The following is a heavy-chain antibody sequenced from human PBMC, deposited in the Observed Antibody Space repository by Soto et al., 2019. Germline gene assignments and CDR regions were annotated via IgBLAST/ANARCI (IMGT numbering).Heavy chain of an antibody. Sequence: QLQLQESGSGLVKPSQTLSLTCAVSGGSISSGGYSWSWIRQPPGKGLEWIGYIYHSGSTYYNPSLKSRVTKPVARSKNQFSRKLSSVTAADTAVYYCARAGGLGAVAADYWGQGTLVTVSS. J-gene: IGHJ4*02. CDR3: ARAGGLGAVAADY. CDR1: GGSISSGGYS. CDR2: IYHSGST. V-gene: IGHV4-30-2*01. D-gene: IGHD6-19*01.